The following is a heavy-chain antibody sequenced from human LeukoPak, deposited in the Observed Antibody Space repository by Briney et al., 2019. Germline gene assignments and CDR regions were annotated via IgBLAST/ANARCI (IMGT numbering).Heavy chain of an antibody. CDR3: ARAGDKFGYYFDY. J-gene: IGHJ4*02. D-gene: IGHD3-16*01. CDR2: IYLSGST. Sequence: TSETLSLTCAVSGGSISSGGYSWSWIRQPPGKGLEWIGYIYLSGSTYYNPSLKSRVTISVDRSKNQFSLKLSSVTAADTAVYYCARAGDKFGYYFDYWGQGTLVTVSS. V-gene: IGHV4-30-2*01. CDR1: GGSISSGGYS.